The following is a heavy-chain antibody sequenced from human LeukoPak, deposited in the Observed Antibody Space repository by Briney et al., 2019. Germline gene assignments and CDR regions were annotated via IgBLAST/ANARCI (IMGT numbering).Heavy chain of an antibody. CDR3: ARAGIAAQPSVFDY. J-gene: IGHJ4*02. V-gene: IGHV3-7*01. Sequence: GGSVRLSCAASGFTYRRYWMSWVRQAPGRGLEGVANIKQDGSEKYYVESVKGRFTISRDNAKNSLYLQMNSLRAEDTAVYYCARAGIAAQPSVFDYWGQGTLVTVSS. CDR2: IKQDGSEK. CDR1: GFTYRRYW. D-gene: IGHD6-13*01.